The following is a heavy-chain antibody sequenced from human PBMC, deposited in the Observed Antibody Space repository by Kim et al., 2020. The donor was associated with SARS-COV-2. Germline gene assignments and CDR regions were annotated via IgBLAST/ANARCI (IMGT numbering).Heavy chain of an antibody. V-gene: IGHV3-23*01. CDR3: AKDRGHWYFDL. Sequence: GGSLRLSCAGSGFTFSSYAMSWVRQAPGKGLEWVSSISGSGDSTTYADSVKGWFTISRDNSKNTLCLQMNSLRAEDTAIYYCAKDRGHWYFDLWGRGTLVTVSS. D-gene: IGHD3-10*01. CDR2: ISGSGDST. CDR1: GFTFSSYA. J-gene: IGHJ2*01.